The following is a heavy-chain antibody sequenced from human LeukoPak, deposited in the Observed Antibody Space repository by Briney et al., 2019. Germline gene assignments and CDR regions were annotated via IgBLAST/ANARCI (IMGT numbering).Heavy chain of an antibody. CDR1: GGSFSGYY. CDR3: ARGVTIFGVVTYGMDV. D-gene: IGHD3-3*01. J-gene: IGHJ6*02. Sequence: KTSETLSLTCAVYGGSFSGYYWSWIRQPPGKGLEWIGEINHSGSTNYNPSLKGRVTISVDTSKNQFSLKLSSVTAADTAVYYCARGVTIFGVVTYGMDVWGQGTTVTVSS. V-gene: IGHV4-34*01. CDR2: INHSGST.